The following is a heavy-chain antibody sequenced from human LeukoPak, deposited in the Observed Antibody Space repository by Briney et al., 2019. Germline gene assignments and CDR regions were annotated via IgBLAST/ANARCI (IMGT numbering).Heavy chain of an antibody. D-gene: IGHD6-6*01. Sequence: GASVKVSCKASGYTFTGYYMHWVRQAPGQGLEWMGWINPDSGGTNNAQKFQGRVTMTRDTSISTAYMELSRLRSDDTAVYRCARDPSTSYYFDLWGQGTLVIVSS. CDR2: INPDSGGT. J-gene: IGHJ4*02. CDR3: ARDPSTSYYFDL. CDR1: GYTFTGYY. V-gene: IGHV1-2*02.